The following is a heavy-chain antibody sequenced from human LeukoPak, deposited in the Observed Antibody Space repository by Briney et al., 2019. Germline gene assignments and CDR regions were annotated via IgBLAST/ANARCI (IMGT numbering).Heavy chain of an antibody. V-gene: IGHV3-30-3*01. D-gene: IGHD3-10*01. CDR1: GFTFSSYA. Sequence: PGGSLRLSCAASGFTFSSYAMHWVRQAPGKGLEWVAVISYDGSNKYYADSVKGRFTISRDNSKNTLYLQMNSLRAEDTAVYYCARDRGETYYYGSGSYYPDDYWGQGTLVTVSS. CDR3: ARDRGETYYYGSGSYYPDDY. CDR2: ISYDGSNK. J-gene: IGHJ4*02.